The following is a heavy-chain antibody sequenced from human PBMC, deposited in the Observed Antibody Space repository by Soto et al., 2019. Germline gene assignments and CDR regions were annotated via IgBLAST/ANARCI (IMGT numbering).Heavy chain of an antibody. CDR1: GCSISSGGYY. CDR2: IYYSGST. Sequence: SETLSLTCTVSGCSISSGGYYWSWIRQHPGKGLEWIGYIYYSGSTYYNPSLKSRVTISVDTSKNQFSLKLSSVTAADTAVYYCARFLQDIVLMVYARTGFDPWGQGTLVTVSS. D-gene: IGHD2-8*01. CDR3: ARFLQDIVLMVYARTGFDP. V-gene: IGHV4-31*03. J-gene: IGHJ5*02.